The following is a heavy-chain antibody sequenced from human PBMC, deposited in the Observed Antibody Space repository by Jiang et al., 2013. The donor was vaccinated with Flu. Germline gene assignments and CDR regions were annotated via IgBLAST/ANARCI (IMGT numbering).Heavy chain of an antibody. J-gene: IGHJ4*02. CDR2: INPRSGST. CDR3: ARDDDHIAAADF. D-gene: IGHD6-25*01. CDR1: GYSLTSNF. Sequence: GAEVKKPGASVKVSCKASGYSLTSNFVHWVRQAPGQGLEWVGIINPRSGSTTYAQRFEGRVTLTRDTSTSTVYMYLSSLRSEDTAVYYCARDDDHIAAADFWGQGTLVTVSS. V-gene: IGHV1-46*03.